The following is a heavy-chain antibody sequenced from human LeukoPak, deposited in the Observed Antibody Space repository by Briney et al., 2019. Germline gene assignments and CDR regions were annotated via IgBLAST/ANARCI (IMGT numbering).Heavy chain of an antibody. D-gene: IGHD3-22*01. CDR1: GFTFSSYA. V-gene: IGHV3-30*09. CDR2: ISYDGSKK. CDR3: ARDSSDSSAYYSEFDY. Sequence: GGSLRLSCAASGFTFSSYAMHWVRQAPGKGLEWVAVISYDGSKKYYADSVKGRFAISRDNSKNTLYLQMNSLRAEDTAVYYCARDSSDSSAYYSEFDYWGQGTLVTVSS. J-gene: IGHJ4*02.